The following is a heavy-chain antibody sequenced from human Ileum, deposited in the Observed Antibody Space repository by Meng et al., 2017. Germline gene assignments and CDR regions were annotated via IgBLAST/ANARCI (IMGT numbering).Heavy chain of an antibody. CDR3: AKGRGYCSGSGCQNWFDP. D-gene: IGHD2-15*01. J-gene: IGHJ5*02. Sequence: EEQLLESGGGLVPPGGSLRLSFAASGFTFTKYAMNWVRQAPGKGLEWVSVGSAGGAGAYYADSVKGRFSISRDDSKNTVYLQMNSLRADDTAVYYCAKGRGYCSGSGCQNWFDPWGQGTLVTVSS. CDR2: GSAGGAGA. V-gene: IGHV3-23*01. CDR1: GFTFTKYA.